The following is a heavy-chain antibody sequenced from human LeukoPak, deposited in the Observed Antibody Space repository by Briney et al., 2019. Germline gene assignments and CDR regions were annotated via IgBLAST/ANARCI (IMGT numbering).Heavy chain of an antibody. CDR3: ARVGVDCSSTSCYSGGYNWFDP. J-gene: IGHJ5*02. CDR2: MNPNSGNT. CDR1: GYTFTSYD. D-gene: IGHD2-2*01. V-gene: IGHV1-8*03. Sequence: ASVKVSCKASGYTFTSYDINWVRQATGQGLEWMGWMNPNSGNTGYAQKFQGRVAITRNTSISTAYMELSSLRSEDTAVYYCARVGVDCSSTSCYSGGYNWFDPWGQGTLVTVSS.